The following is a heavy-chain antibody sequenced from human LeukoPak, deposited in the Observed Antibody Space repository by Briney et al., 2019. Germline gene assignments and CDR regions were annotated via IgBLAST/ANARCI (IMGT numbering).Heavy chain of an antibody. V-gene: IGHV3-30*18. CDR3: AKGSVLLWFGELSPAQEIDY. CDR1: GFTFSSYG. CDR2: ISYGGSNK. J-gene: IGHJ4*02. D-gene: IGHD3-10*01. Sequence: GRSLRLSCAASGFTFSSYGMHWVRQAPGKGLEWVAVISYGGSNKYYADSVKGRFTISRDNSKNTLYLQMNSLRAEDTAVYYCAKGSVLLWFGELSPAQEIDYWGQGTLVTVSS.